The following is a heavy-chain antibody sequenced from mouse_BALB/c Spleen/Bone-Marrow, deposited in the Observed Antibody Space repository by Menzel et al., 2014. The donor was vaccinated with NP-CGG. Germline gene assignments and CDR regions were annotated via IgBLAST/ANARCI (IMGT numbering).Heavy chain of an antibody. Sequence: QVQLQQSGAELARPGASVKMSCKASGYTFTSYTIQWVKQRPGQGLEWIGYINPSSGYTDYNQKFKDKTTLTAHKSSNTAYMQLTSLTSEDSAVYSCAREARTGAWFTYWGQGTLVTVSA. CDR1: GYTFTSYT. J-gene: IGHJ3*01. D-gene: IGHD4-1*01. CDR3: AREARTGAWFTY. CDR2: INPSSGYT. V-gene: IGHV1-4*02.